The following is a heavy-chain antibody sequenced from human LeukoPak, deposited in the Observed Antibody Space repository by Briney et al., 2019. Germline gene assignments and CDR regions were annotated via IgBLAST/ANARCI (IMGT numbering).Heavy chain of an antibody. V-gene: IGHV4-4*02. CDR3: AREGGFYRPLDY. CDR2: VHLDGST. D-gene: IGHD3-3*01. CDR1: GGSITTTNW. J-gene: IGHJ4*02. Sequence: SETLSLTCGVSGGSITTTNWWTLVRQPPGKGLEWIGEVHLDGSTNYNPSLESRLTISVDLSENHISLRLTSVAAADTAVYYCAREGGFYRPLDYSGQGTLVTVSS.